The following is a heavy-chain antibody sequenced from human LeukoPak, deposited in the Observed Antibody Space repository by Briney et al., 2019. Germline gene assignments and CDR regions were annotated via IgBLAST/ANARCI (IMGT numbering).Heavy chain of an antibody. CDR2: ISSSGSTI. CDR3: ARVLKPSSSWYNYYYGMAV. CDR1: GFTFSDYY. D-gene: IGHD6-13*01. V-gene: IGHV3-11*01. Sequence: GGSLRLSCAASGFTFSDYYMSWIRQAPGKGLEWVSYISSSGSTIYYADSVKGRFTISRDNAKNSLYLQMNSLRAEDTAVYYCARVLKPSSSWYNYYYGMAVWGQGTTVTVSS. J-gene: IGHJ6*02.